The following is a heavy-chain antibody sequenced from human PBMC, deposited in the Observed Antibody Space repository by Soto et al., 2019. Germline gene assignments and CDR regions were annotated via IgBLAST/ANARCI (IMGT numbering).Heavy chain of an antibody. J-gene: IGHJ5*02. V-gene: IGHV4-39*01. Sequence: QLQLQESGPGLVKPSETLSLTCTVSGGSISSSSYYWGWIRQPPGKGLEWIGSIYYSGSTYYNPSLTSRVSISVDTSKHQFSLELSSVTAADTAVYYCARQAGYSDSSGYHLWGQGTLVTVSS. CDR3: ARQAGYSDSSGYHL. D-gene: IGHD3-22*01. CDR1: GGSISSSSYY. CDR2: IYYSGST.